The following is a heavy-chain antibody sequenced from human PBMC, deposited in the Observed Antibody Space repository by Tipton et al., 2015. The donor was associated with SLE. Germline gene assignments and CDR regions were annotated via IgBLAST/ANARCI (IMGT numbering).Heavy chain of an antibody. CDR3: TRVSLGSVVVVADDTFDI. V-gene: IGHV3-49*03. CDR1: GFTFGDYA. Sequence: SLRLSCTASGFTFGDYAMSWFRQAPGKGLEWVGFIRSKAYGGTTEYAASVKGRFTISRDDSKSIAYLQMNSLKTEDAAVYYCTRVSLGSVVVVADDTFDIWRQGTMVTVSS. J-gene: IGHJ3*02. D-gene: IGHD2-15*01. CDR2: IRSKAYGGTT.